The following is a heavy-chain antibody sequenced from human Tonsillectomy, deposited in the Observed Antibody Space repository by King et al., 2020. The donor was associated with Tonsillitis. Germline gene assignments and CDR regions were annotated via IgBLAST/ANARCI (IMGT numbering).Heavy chain of an antibody. J-gene: IGHJ4*02. CDR1: GFTFNNYG. CDR3: ARYLAPNDVSTYYDSFDY. Sequence: VQLVESGGGLVQPGGSLRLSCAVSGFTFNNYGMTWVRQAPGKGLEWVANIKRDGSQKNYVDSVKGRFTISRDNAKNSLYLQLNSLRAEDTAVYYGARYLAPNDVSTYYDSFDYWGQGTLVTVSS. V-gene: IGHV3-7*01. CDR2: IKRDGSQK. D-gene: IGHD5-12*01.